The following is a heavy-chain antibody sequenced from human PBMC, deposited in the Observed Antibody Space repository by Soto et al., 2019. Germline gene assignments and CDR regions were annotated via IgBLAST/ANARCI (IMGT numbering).Heavy chain of an antibody. CDR1: AFSLSTSGVG. Sequence: QITLKASGPTLVTPTQTVTLTCTFSAFSLSTSGVGLCWHRQPQGQDLEWLALIYWDDDKPSSPSLKSRLTIHNDTSTNHVVLTMTNIYPVDTATYYCAHKGAYDSRGTYYFHYWFQRTLVTVSS. CDR2: IYWDDDK. D-gene: IGHD3-22*01. V-gene: IGHV2-5*02. J-gene: IGHJ4*02. CDR3: AHKGAYDSRGTYYFHY.